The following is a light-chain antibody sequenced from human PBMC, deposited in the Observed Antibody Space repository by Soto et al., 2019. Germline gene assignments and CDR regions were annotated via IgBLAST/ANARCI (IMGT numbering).Light chain of an antibody. CDR2: GNS. V-gene: IGLV1-40*01. J-gene: IGLJ2*01. CDR1: SSNIGAGYD. CDR3: QSYDSSLSGSEEVV. Sequence: QSVLTQPPSVSGAPGQRVTISCTGSSSNIGAGYDVHWYQQLPGTAPKLLIYGNSNRPSGVPDRFSGSKSGTSASLAITGLQAEDEADYYCQSYDSSLSGSEEVVFGGGTKLTVL.